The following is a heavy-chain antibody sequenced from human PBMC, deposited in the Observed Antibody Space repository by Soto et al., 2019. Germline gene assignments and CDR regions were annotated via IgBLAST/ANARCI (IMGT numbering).Heavy chain of an antibody. Sequence: QVQLVESGGGVVQPGRSLRLSCAASGFTFSSYGMHWVRQAPGKGLEWVAVISYDGSNKYYADSVKGRFTISRDNSKNTLYRQMNSLRAEDTAVYYCAKDEYQLPPTATYGMDVWGQGTTVTVSS. J-gene: IGHJ6*02. CDR3: AKDEYQLPPTATYGMDV. CDR1: GFTFSSYG. CDR2: ISYDGSNK. D-gene: IGHD2-2*01. V-gene: IGHV3-30*18.